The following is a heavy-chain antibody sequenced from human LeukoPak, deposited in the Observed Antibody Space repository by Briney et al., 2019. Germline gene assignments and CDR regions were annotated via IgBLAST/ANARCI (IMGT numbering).Heavy chain of an antibody. CDR1: GGSFSGYY. J-gene: IGHJ3*02. CDR3: ARAGRGTMIVVVKTAAFDI. CDR2: INHSGST. V-gene: IGHV4-34*01. D-gene: IGHD3-22*01. Sequence: SETLSLTCAVYGGSFSGYYWNWIRQPPGEGLEWIGEINHSGSTNYNPSLKSRVTISVDTSKNQFSLKLSSVTAADTAVYYCARAGRGTMIVVVKTAAFDIWGQGTMVTVSS.